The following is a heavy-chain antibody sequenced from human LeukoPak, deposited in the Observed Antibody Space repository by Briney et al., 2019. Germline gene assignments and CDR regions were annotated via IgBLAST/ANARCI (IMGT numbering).Heavy chain of an antibody. Sequence: PSETLPLTCAVYGGSFSGYYWSWIRQPPGKGLEGIGEINHSGSTNYNPSLKSRVTISVDTSKNQFSLKLSSVTAADTAVYYCARGRIAAWYYFDYWGQGTLVTVSS. CDR2: INHSGST. D-gene: IGHD6-6*01. V-gene: IGHV4-34*01. J-gene: IGHJ4*02. CDR3: ARGRIAAWYYFDY. CDR1: GGSFSGYY.